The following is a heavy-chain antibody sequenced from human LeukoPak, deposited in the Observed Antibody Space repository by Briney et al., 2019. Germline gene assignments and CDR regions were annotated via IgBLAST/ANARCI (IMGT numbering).Heavy chain of an antibody. Sequence: ASVKVSCKAFGYTFTSNYMHWVRQAPGQGPEWMGVISPSGGSTTYAQKLQGRVTMTTDTSTSTAYMELRSLRSDDTAVYYCAREEGLLWFGELSGWYYFDYWGQGTLVTVSS. CDR2: ISPSGGST. V-gene: IGHV1-46*01. CDR1: GYTFTSNY. D-gene: IGHD3-10*01. J-gene: IGHJ4*02. CDR3: AREEGLLWFGELSGWYYFDY.